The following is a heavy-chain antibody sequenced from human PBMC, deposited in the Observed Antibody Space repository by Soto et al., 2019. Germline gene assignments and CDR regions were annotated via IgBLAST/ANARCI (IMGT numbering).Heavy chain of an antibody. D-gene: IGHD2-2*01. Sequence: PGGSLRLSCAASAFTFSTYSMNWVRQAPGKGLEWVASIDSSSVYIYYADSVKGRFTISRDNAKNSLYLQMNSPRAEDTAVYYCGRITDYCSSSTCSHPIDYWGQGTLVTVSS. V-gene: IGHV3-21*01. CDR3: GRITDYCSSSTCSHPIDY. CDR1: AFTFSTYS. CDR2: IDSSSVYI. J-gene: IGHJ4*02.